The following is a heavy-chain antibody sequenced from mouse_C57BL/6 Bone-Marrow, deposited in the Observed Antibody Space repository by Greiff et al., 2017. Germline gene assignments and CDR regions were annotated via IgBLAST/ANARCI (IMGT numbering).Heavy chain of an antibody. Sequence: QVHVKQSGAELVKPGASVKLSCKASGYIFTEYTIHWVKQRSGQGLEWIGWFYPGSGSIKYNERFKDKAPLTADKSSNTVYMELSRLTSEDSAVYFCARHERYYDYEGYFDYWGQGTTLTVSS. CDR3: ARHERYYDYEGYFDY. CDR1: GYIFTEYT. D-gene: IGHD2-4*01. CDR2: FYPGSGSI. V-gene: IGHV1-62-2*01. J-gene: IGHJ2*01.